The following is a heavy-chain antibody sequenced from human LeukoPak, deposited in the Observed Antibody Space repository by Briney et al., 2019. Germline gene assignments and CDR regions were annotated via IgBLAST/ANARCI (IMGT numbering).Heavy chain of an antibody. D-gene: IGHD2-2*01. CDR2: IYYSGST. J-gene: IGHJ3*01. V-gene: IGHV4-39*01. CDR1: GGSISSSSYY. Sequence: SETLSLTCTVSGGSISSSSYYWGWIRQPPGKGLEWIGSIYYSGSTYYNPSLKSRVTISVDTSKNQFSLKLSSVTAADTAVYYCARVSCSSTSCPRRDALDVWGQGTMVTVSS. CDR3: ARVSCSSTSCPRRDALDV.